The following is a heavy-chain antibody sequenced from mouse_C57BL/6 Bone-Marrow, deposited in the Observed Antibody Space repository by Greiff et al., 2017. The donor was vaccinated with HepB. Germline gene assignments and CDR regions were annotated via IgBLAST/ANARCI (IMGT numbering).Heavy chain of an antibody. CDR1: GFTFSDYG. CDR3: AKAYYSNYVAFDY. Sequence: EVQGVESGGGLVKPGGSLKLSCAASGFTFSDYGMHWVRQAPEKGLEWVAYISSGSSTIYYADTVKGRFTISRDNAKNTLFLQMTSLRSEDTAMYYCAKAYYSNYVAFDYWGQGTTLTVSS. J-gene: IGHJ2*01. CDR2: ISSGSSTI. V-gene: IGHV5-17*01. D-gene: IGHD2-5*01.